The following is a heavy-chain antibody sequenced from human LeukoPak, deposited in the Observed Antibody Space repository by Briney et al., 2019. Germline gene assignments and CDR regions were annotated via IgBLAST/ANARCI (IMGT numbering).Heavy chain of an antibody. J-gene: IGHJ6*03. CDR1: GYTFTSYD. Sequence: ASVKVSCKASGYTFTSYDINWVRQATGQGLEWMGWMNPNSGNTGYAQKFQGRVTMTRNTSISTAYMELSSLRSEDTAVYYCARGSLGESGPGYSSSWFARNYYYYYMDVWGKGTTVTISS. CDR3: ARGSLGESGPGYSSSWFARNYYYYYMDV. V-gene: IGHV1-8*01. D-gene: IGHD6-13*01. CDR2: MNPNSGNT.